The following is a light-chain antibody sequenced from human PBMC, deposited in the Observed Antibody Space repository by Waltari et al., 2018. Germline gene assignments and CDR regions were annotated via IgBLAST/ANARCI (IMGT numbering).Light chain of an antibody. J-gene: IGLJ3*02. CDR3: TAWDDKMSGPWV. V-gene: IGLV1-47*01. CDR2: RNN. Sequence: QSVLTQPPSTSGTPGQRVTISCSGSTSNIGNNFVYWYQQLPGTAPKLLIYRNNQRPSGVPDRVSGSKSGTSAFLAINGLRSEDEADYYCTAWDDKMSGPWVFGGGTKLTVL. CDR1: TSNIGNNF.